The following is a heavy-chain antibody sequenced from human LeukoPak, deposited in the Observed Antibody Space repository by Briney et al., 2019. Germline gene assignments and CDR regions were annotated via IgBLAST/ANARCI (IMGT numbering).Heavy chain of an antibody. J-gene: IGHJ6*02. Sequence: SETLSLTCAAYGGSFSGYYWSWIRQPPGKGLEWIGEINHSGSTNYNPSLKSRVTISVDTSKNQFSLKLSSVTAADTAVYYCARSIAAAGTHYYGMDVWGQGTTVTVSS. D-gene: IGHD6-13*01. V-gene: IGHV4-34*01. CDR3: ARSIAAAGTHYYGMDV. CDR2: INHSGST. CDR1: GGSFSGYY.